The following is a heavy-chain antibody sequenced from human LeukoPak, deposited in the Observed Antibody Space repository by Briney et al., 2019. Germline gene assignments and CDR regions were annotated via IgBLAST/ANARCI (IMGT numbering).Heavy chain of an antibody. D-gene: IGHD6-13*01. V-gene: IGHV3-23*01. CDR1: GFIFSSYA. Sequence: GGSLRLSCAASGFIFSSYAMNWVRQAPGKGLDWVPGISGSGDATSYADPVKGRFTISRDNSKNTLYLQMNSLRGDDTAVYYCAKYVTPPGTYYYGLDVWGQGTTVTVSS. J-gene: IGHJ6*02. CDR3: AKYVTPPGTYYYGLDV. CDR2: ISGSGDAT.